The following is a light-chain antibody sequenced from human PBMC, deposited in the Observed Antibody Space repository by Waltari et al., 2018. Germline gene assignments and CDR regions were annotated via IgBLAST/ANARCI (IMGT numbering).Light chain of an antibody. Sequence: QSALTQPASVSGSPGQSITISCTGTGRDIGAYDYVSWYQQHPDKVPKVIIYDVSLRPPGISARFSGSKSVNPASLTISGLQAEDEGDYYCSSFTTSDTLVIFGGGTKVTVL. CDR3: SSFTTSDTLVI. V-gene: IGLV2-14*03. CDR1: GRDIGAYDY. J-gene: IGLJ2*01. CDR2: DVS.